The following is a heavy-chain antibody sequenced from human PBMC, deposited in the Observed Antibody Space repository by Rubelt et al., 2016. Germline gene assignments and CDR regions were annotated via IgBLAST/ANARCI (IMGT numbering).Heavy chain of an antibody. V-gene: IGHV3-23*01. CDR1: GFAFSSYA. J-gene: IGHJ4*02. CDR2: ISGSGGST. D-gene: IGHD3-3*01. Sequence: EVQLLESGGGLVQPGGSLRLSCAASGFAFSSYAMSWVRQAPGKGLEWVSAISGSGGSTYYADSVKGRFTISRDNSKNTLYLQMNSLRAEDTAVYYCANLHDFWSGAYYFDYWGQGTLVTVSS. CDR3: ANLHDFWSGAYYFDY.